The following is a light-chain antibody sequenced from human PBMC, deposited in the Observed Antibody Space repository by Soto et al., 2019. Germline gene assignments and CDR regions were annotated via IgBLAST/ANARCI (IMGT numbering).Light chain of an antibody. CDR3: NSFRVNRLYV. J-gene: IGLJ1*01. Sequence: QSVLTQPASVSGSPGQTITISCTGTSNDVGGYNAVSWYQHRPGKAPKLIIYEVTHRPAGISDRFSASKSGNTASLTISGLQAEDEGDYYCNSFRVNRLYVFGTGTKVTVL. CDR2: EVT. V-gene: IGLV2-14*01. CDR1: SNDVGGYNA.